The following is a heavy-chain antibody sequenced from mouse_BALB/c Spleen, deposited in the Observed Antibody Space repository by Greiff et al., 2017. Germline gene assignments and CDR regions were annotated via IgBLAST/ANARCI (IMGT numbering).Heavy chain of an antibody. CDR3: ARLLRYYAMDY. CDR2: ISNGGGST. V-gene: IGHV5-12-2*01. J-gene: IGHJ4*01. CDR1: GFTFSSYT. D-gene: IGHD1-1*01. Sequence: EVKLVESGGGLVQPGGSLKLSCAASGFTFSSYTMSWVRQTPEKRLEWVAYISNGGGSTYYPDTVKGRFTISRDNAKNTLYLQMSSLKSEDTAMYYCARLLRYYAMDYWGQGTSVTVSS.